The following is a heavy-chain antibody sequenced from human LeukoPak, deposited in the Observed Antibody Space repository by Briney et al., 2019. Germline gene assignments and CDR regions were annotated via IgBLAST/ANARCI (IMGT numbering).Heavy chain of an antibody. CDR3: ARDGRGSSIGGG. Sequence: GGSLRLSCAASGFTVGDNYMMWVRQAPGKGLEWVSLIYSGGDIKNADAVKGRFTISRDSSKNTLYLQMNSLRVDDTAVYYCARDGRGSSIGGGWGQGTLVIVSP. D-gene: IGHD3-10*01. CDR1: GFTVGDNY. CDR2: IYSGGDI. V-gene: IGHV3-66*01. J-gene: IGHJ4*02.